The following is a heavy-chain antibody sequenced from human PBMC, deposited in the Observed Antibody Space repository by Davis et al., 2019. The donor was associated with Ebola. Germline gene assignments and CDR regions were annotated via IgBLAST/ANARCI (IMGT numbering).Heavy chain of an antibody. CDR1: GGSISSYY. CDR3: ARQSYDFWSGSGYYFDY. CDR2: IYYSGST. V-gene: IGHV4-59*01. Sequence: PSETLSLTCTVSGGSISSYYWSWIRQPPGKGLEWIGYIYYSGSTNYNPSLKSRVTISVDTSKNQFSLKLSSVTAADTAVYYCARQSYDFWSGSGYYFDYWGQGTLVTVSS. D-gene: IGHD3-3*01. J-gene: IGHJ4*02.